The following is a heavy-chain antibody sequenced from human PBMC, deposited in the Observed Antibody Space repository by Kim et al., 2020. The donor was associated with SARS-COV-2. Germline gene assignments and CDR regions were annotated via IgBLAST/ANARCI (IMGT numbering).Heavy chain of an antibody. CDR1: GGTFNTYG. V-gene: IGHV1-69*13. J-gene: IGHJ4*02. D-gene: IGHD2-15*01. Sequence: SVKVSCKASGGTFNTYGITWVRQAPGLGLECMGGIIPIFGTPRYTQNFQGRITITADESTSTAYLELSSLRSEDTALYYCARGKYCSDGARCYFDYWGQ. CDR2: IIPIFGTP. CDR3: ARGKYCSDGARCYFDY.